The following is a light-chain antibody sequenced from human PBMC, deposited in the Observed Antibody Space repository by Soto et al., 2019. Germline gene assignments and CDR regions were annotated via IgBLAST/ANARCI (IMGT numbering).Light chain of an antibody. Sequence: DIKMTQAPSSLSASVGDRVTITCRARQDISTYLAWYQQKPGKVPKLLISAAYTLQSGVPPRFSGSGSGTDFTLTISSLQTEDVATYYCQKYDNAPLTFGGWTKVEIK. CDR1: QDISTY. J-gene: IGKJ4*01. V-gene: IGKV1-27*01. CDR2: AAY. CDR3: QKYDNAPLT.